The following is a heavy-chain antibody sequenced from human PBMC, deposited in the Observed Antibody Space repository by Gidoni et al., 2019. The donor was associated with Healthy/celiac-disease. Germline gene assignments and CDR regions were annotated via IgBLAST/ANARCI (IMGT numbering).Heavy chain of an antibody. D-gene: IGHD2-15*01. Sequence: EVQLVESGGGLVQPGRSLRLSCAASGFTFDDYAMHWVRQAPGKGLEWVSGISWNSGSIGYADSVKGLFTISRDNAKNSLYLQMNSLRAEDTALYYCAKMGYCSGGSCHTYYYYYGMDVWGQGTTVTVSS. CDR2: ISWNSGSI. J-gene: IGHJ6*02. V-gene: IGHV3-9*01. CDR1: GFTFDDYA. CDR3: AKMGYCSGGSCHTYYYYYGMDV.